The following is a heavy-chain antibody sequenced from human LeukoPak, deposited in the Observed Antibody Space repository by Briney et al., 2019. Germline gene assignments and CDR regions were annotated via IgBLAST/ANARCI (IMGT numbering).Heavy chain of an antibody. CDR1: GGSFSGYY. CDR2: INHSGST. Sequence: SETLSLTCAVYGGSFSGYYWSWIRQPPGKGLEWIGEINHSGSTNYNPSLKSRVTISVDTSKNQFSLRLNSVSAADTAMYYCAADYTRSFRSWGQGTLVTVS. V-gene: IGHV4-34*01. D-gene: IGHD4/OR15-4a*01. CDR3: AADYTRSFRS. J-gene: IGHJ5*02.